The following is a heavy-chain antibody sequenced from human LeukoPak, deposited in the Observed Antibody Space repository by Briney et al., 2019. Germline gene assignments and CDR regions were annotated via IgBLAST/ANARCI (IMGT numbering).Heavy chain of an antibody. J-gene: IGHJ4*02. CDR3: ARELSGNYGY. CDR1: GGSISSSSYY. V-gene: IGHV4-61*01. D-gene: IGHD3-10*01. CDR2: IYYTGDT. Sequence: SETLSLTCTVSGGSISSSSYYWGWVRQPPGKGLEWIGYIYYTGDTEYNPSLKSRVTMTVDTSKNQFSLKLQSVTAADTAVYYCARELSGNYGYWGQGILVTVSS.